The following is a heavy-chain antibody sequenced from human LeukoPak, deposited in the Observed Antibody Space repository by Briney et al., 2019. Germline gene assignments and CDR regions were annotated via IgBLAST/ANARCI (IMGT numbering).Heavy chain of an antibody. CDR3: ARGDWYFDL. CDR1: GGSIGGTSDY. CDR2: IFYSGST. V-gene: IGHV4-39*07. Sequence: PSETLSLTCTVSGGSIGGTSDYWGWLRQPPGKGLEWIGNIFYSGSTYYNPSLKSRVSISVDTSNNQFSLKLSSVTAADTAVYYCARGDWYFDLWGRGTLVTVSS. J-gene: IGHJ2*01.